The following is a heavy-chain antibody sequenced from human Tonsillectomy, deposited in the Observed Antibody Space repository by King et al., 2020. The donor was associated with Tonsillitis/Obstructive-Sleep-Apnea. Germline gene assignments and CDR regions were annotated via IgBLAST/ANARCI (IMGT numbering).Heavy chain of an antibody. V-gene: IGHV1-24*01. CDR2: FDPEDGET. CDR3: ATTSYFVVVPAATGRDAFDI. J-gene: IGHJ3*02. Sequence: QLVQSGAEVKKPGASVKVSCKVSGYTLTELSMHWVRQAPGKGLEWMGGFDPEDGETIYTQKFQGRVTMTEDTSTDTAYMEVSSLRSDDTAVYYCATTSYFVVVPAATGRDAFDIWGQGTMVTVSS. CDR1: GYTLTELS. D-gene: IGHD2-2*01.